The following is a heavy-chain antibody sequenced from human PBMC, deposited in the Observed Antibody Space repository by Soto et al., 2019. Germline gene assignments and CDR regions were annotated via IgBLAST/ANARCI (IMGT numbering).Heavy chain of an antibody. V-gene: IGHV3-23*01. CDR3: AGRYCTNGVCYTNYYYYIDV. CDR1: GFTFSTYA. J-gene: IGHJ6*03. Sequence: GGSLRLSCAASGFTFSTYAMSWVRQAPGKGLEWVPTITTSGGNTYYADSVQGRFTISRDNSKNTLYLQMNSLRAEDTAVYYCAGRYCTNGVCYTNYYYYIDVWGKGTTVTVSS. CDR2: ITTSGGNT. D-gene: IGHD2-8*01.